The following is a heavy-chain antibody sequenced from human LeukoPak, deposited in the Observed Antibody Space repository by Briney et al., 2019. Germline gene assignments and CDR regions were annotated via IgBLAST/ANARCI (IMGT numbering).Heavy chain of an antibody. CDR2: XWYDGGYK. CDR3: AXXXXXXSFSSYYXXX. Sequence: GGSLRLSCAASGFTFSSYGMHWVRQAPGKGLEWVAXXWYDGGYKYNADSVKGXFTISRDNSKNTLYLQMNSLRAEDTAVYYFAXXXXXXSFSSYYXXXWGXGXTVTXXS. CDR1: GFTFSSYG. J-gene: IGHJ6*03. D-gene: IGHD3-16*02. V-gene: IGHV3-33*01.